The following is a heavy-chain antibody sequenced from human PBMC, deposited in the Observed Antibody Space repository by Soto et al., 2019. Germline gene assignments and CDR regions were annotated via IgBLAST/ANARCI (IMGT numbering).Heavy chain of an antibody. D-gene: IGHD6-6*01. CDR1: GYTFTRYY. CDR3: ARAAIAARSLDY. CDR2: INPAGGVT. Sequence: QVQLVQSGAEVMQPGASVKVSCKASGYTFTRYYIHWVRQAPGQGLEWMGVINPAGGVTNYARKFQGRVTMTGDTSTSTVYMDLPSLRSEDTAVYYCARAAIAARSLDYWGQGTLVTVSS. J-gene: IGHJ4*02. V-gene: IGHV1-46*01.